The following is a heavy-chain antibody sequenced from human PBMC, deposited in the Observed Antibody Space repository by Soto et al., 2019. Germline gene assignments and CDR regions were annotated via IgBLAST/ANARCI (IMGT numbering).Heavy chain of an antibody. CDR3: ARTIYSSGWYYFDC. Sequence: ASVKVSCKASGYTFTSYGISWLRQAPGQGLEWLGWISTFKGNTKYAQMFQGRVTVTTDTSTNTVNMELRSLRSDDTATYYCARTIYSSGWYYFDCWGQGTPVTVSS. D-gene: IGHD6-19*01. J-gene: IGHJ4*02. V-gene: IGHV1-18*01. CDR2: ISTFKGNT. CDR1: GYTFTSYG.